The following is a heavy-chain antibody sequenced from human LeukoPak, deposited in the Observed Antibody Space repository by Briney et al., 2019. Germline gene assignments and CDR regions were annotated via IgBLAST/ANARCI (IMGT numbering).Heavy chain of an antibody. CDR2: ISSSSSTI. V-gene: IGHV3-48*04. J-gene: IGHJ4*02. CDR3: ASGRGYSYGYGDDY. Sequence: GGSLRLSCAASGFTFSSYSMNWVRQAPGKGLEWVSYISSSSSTIYYADSVKGRFTISRDNAKNSLYLQMNSLRAEDTAVYYCASGRGYSYGYGDDYWGQGTLVTVSS. D-gene: IGHD5-18*01. CDR1: GFTFSSYS.